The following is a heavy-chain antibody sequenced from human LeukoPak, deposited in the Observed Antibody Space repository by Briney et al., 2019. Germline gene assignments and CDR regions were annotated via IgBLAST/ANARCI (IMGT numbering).Heavy chain of an antibody. D-gene: IGHD3-22*01. CDR2: INPNSGGT. CDR3: ARDIGWYYYDSSGYYH. J-gene: IGHJ5*02. CDR1: GYTFTGYY. V-gene: IGHV1-2*02. Sequence: VASVKVSCKASGYTFTGYYVHWVRQAPGQGLEWMGWINPNSGGTNYAQKFQGRVTMTRDTSISTAYMELSRLRSDDTAVYYCARDIGWYYYDSSGYYHWGQGTLVTVSS.